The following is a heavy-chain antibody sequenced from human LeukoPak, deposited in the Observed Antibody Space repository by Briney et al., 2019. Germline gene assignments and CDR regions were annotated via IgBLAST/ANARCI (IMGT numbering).Heavy chain of an antibody. CDR2: INWNGGRT. CDR1: GFTFSSCA. CDR3: AGSGWQVYLDY. V-gene: IGHV3-20*04. Sequence: GGSLRLSCAASGFTFSSCAMSWVRQAPGKGLEWVSGINWNGGRTGYADSVKGRFTISRDNAKNSLYLQMNSLRAEDTGVYYCAGSGWQVYLDYWGQGALVTVSS. D-gene: IGHD6-19*01. J-gene: IGHJ4*02.